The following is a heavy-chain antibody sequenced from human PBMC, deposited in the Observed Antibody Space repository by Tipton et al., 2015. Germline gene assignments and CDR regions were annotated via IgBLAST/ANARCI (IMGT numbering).Heavy chain of an antibody. V-gene: IGHV4-61*01. J-gene: IGHJ4*02. D-gene: IGHD3-22*01. CDR3: ARDAWAGDTRGFYYIY. CDR2: IYYSGST. Sequence: TLSLTCTVSGCSISSNKYYWSWIRQPPGKGLEWIGYIYYSGSTKYSPSLKSRVTISVDTSKNQFSLRLNSVTAADTAVYYCARDAWAGDTRGFYYIYWGRGTLVTVSS. CDR1: GCSISSNKYY.